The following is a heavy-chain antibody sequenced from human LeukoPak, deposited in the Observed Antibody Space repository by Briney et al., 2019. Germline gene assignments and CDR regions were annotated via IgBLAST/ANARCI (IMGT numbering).Heavy chain of an antibody. CDR1: GINFTSHA. J-gene: IGHJ6*03. V-gene: IGHV3-23*01. D-gene: IGHD5-24*01. CDR2: ISGSGGHT. Sequence: GGSLRLSCAASGINFTSHAMSWVRQAPGKGLEWVSLISGSGGHTFYGDSVKGRFTISRDNSKDTFYLQMNSLRAEDTAVYYGAKGGAATMRDGYNYYYYYMEVWGRGTTVTVSS. CDR3: AKGGAATMRDGYNYYYYYMEV.